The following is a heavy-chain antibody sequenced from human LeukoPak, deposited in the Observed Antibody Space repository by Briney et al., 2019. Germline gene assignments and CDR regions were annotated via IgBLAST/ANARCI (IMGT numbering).Heavy chain of an antibody. CDR3: ARHGSGQLWPLIDY. D-gene: IGHD5-18*01. Sequence: GASLQISSKGPGSRFTSYWIGWVRPMPGKGLGWMGIIYPGDSDTRYSPSSQGQVTISADKSISTAYLQWSSLKASDTAMYYCARHGSGQLWPLIDYWGQGTLVTVSS. J-gene: IGHJ4*02. V-gene: IGHV5-51*01. CDR2: IYPGDSDT. CDR1: GSRFTSYW.